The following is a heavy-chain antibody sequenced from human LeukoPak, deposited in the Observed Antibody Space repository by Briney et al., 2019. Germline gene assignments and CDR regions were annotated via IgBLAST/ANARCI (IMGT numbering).Heavy chain of an antibody. CDR3: ASSGYYFYFDY. CDR2: IYYSGST. CDR1: GRSISSSSYY. J-gene: IGHJ4*02. Sequence: PSETLSLTCTVSGRSISSSSYYGGWIRQPPGKGLEWIGSIYYSGSTYYNPSLKRRVTISVDTSKNQFSLKLSSVTAADTAVYYCASSGYYFYFDYWGQGTLVTVSS. V-gene: IGHV4-39*01. D-gene: IGHD3-22*01.